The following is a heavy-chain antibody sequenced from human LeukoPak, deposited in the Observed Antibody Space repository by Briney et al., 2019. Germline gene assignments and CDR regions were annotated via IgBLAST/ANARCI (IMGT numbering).Heavy chain of an antibody. V-gene: IGHV4-34*01. CDR2: INHSGST. D-gene: IGHD3-10*01. CDR1: GGSFSGYY. CDR3: ARLPAYYGSGSYYNVLDYFDY. J-gene: IGHJ4*02. Sequence: PSETLSLTCAVYGGSFSGYYWSWIRQPPGKGLEWIGEINHSGSTNYNPSLKSRVTISVDTSKNQFSLKLSSVPAADTAVYYCARLPAYYGSGSYYNVLDYFDYWGQGTLVTVSS.